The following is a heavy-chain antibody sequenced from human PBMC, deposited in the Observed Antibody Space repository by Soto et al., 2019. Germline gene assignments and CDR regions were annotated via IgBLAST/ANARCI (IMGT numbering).Heavy chain of an antibody. CDR2: IWHSGST. J-gene: IGHJ4*02. D-gene: IGHD6-13*01. CDR1: GDSISGSEW. V-gene: IGHV4-4*02. Sequence: QVQLQESGPGLVKPSGTLSLTCAVSGDSISGSEWWSWVRQPPCKGLEWIGEIWHSGSTNYNPSLKSRVSMSVDESNNQFSLKLSSMTAADTAVYYCARLSTWSNFDYWGQGTLVTVSS. CDR3: ARLSTWSNFDY.